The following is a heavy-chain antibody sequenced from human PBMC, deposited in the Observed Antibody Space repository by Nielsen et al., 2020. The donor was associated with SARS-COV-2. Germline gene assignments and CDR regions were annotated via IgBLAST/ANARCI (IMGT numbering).Heavy chain of an antibody. CDR3: ARGGGVVSGYYGMDV. Sequence: GESLKISCAASGFTFSSYAMHWVRQAPGKGLEWVAVISYDGSNKYYADSVKGRFTISRDNSKNTLYLQMNSLRAEDTAVYYCARGGGVVSGYYGMDVWGQGTTVTVSS. V-gene: IGHV3-30-3*01. D-gene: IGHD2-15*01. J-gene: IGHJ6*02. CDR1: GFTFSSYA. CDR2: ISYDGSNK.